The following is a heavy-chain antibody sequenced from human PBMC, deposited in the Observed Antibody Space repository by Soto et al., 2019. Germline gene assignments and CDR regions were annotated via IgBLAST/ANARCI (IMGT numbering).Heavy chain of an antibody. Sequence: TGGSLRLSCTASGFTFSRYAMSWVRQAPGKGLQWVSTITGSGDTTYYGDSVKGRFTISRDNSKNTLYLQMNSLRAEDTAVYYCALWEQPSVMDVWGQGTTVTVSS. J-gene: IGHJ6*02. V-gene: IGHV3-23*01. D-gene: IGHD1-26*01. CDR3: ALWEQPSVMDV. CDR1: GFTFSRYA. CDR2: ITGSGDTT.